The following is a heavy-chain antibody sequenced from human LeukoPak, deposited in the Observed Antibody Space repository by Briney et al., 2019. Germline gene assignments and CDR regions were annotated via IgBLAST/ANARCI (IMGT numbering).Heavy chain of an antibody. CDR2: IYHSGST. Sequence: SETLSLTCTVSGYSISSGYYWGWIRQPPGKGLEWIGSIYHSGSTYYNPSLKSRVTISVDTSKNQFSLKLSSVTAADTAVYYCARGMIPGHWGQGTLVTVSS. CDR3: ARGMIPGH. J-gene: IGHJ4*02. CDR1: GYSISSGYY. V-gene: IGHV4-38-2*02. D-gene: IGHD3-16*01.